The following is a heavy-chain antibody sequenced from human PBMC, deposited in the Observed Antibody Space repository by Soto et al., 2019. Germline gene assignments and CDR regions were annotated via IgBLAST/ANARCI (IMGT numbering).Heavy chain of an antibody. CDR1: GGSFSGYY. V-gene: IGHV4-34*01. CDR3: ARLGHVYYYDSSGYREYFQH. J-gene: IGHJ1*01. Sequence: TSETLSLTCAVYGGSFSGYYWTWIRQPPGTGLEWIGEINHSGSTNYNPSLKSRVTISVDTSKNQFSLKLSSVTAADTAVYYCARLGHVYYYDSSGYREYFQHWGQGTLVTVSS. D-gene: IGHD3-22*01. CDR2: INHSGST.